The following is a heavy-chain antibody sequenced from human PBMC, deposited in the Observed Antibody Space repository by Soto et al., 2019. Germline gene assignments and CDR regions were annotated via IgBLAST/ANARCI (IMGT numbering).Heavy chain of an antibody. CDR2: IYYSGST. Sequence: PSETLSLTCTVSGGSISSYYWSWIRQPPGKGLEWIGYIYYSGSTNYNPSLKSRVTISVDTSKNQFSLKLSSVTAADTAVYYCARHLGDLDAFDIWGQGTMVTVSS. CDR1: GGSISSYY. J-gene: IGHJ3*02. V-gene: IGHV4-59*08. D-gene: IGHD2-21*02. CDR3: ARHLGDLDAFDI.